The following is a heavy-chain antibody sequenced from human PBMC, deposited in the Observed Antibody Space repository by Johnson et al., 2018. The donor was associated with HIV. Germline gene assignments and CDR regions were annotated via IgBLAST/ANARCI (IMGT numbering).Heavy chain of an antibody. V-gene: IGHV3-30*14. D-gene: IGHD1-1*01. J-gene: IGHJ3*02. CDR3: ARKKATVFSTTSTNYAFDI. CDR1: GFTFNSYA. CDR2: ISYDGSIK. Sequence: QVQLVESGGGVVQPGRSLRLSCGASGFTFNSYAIHWVRQAPGQGLEWVGVISYDGSIKYYADSVKGRFTISSDNSKNTLYLQMNSLRAEDTAVYYSARKKATVFSTTSTNYAFDIWGQGTMVTVSS.